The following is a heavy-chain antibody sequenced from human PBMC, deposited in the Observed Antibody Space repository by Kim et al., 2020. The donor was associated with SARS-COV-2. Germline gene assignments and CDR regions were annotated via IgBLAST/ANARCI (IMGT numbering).Heavy chain of an antibody. D-gene: IGHD2-2*01. J-gene: IGHJ4*02. CDR3: AKLPAAMLGFDY. V-gene: IGHV3-43*01. Sequence: YYADSVKGRFTISMDNSKNALYLQMNSLRTGDTALYYCAKLPAAMLGFDYWGQGTLVTVSS.